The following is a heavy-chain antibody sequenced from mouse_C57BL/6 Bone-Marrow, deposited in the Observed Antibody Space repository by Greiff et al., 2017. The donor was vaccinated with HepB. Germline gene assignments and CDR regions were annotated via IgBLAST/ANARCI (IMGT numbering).Heavy chain of an antibody. Sequence: VQLQQSGAELVRPGSSVKLSCKASGYTFTSYWMDWVKQRPGQGLEWIGNIYPSDSETHYNQKFKDKATLTVDKSSSTAYMQLSSLTSEDSAVYYCASKSYYYAMDYWGQGTSVTVSS. CDR2: IYPSDSET. CDR1: GYTFTSYW. CDR3: ASKSYYYAMDY. J-gene: IGHJ4*01. V-gene: IGHV1-61*01.